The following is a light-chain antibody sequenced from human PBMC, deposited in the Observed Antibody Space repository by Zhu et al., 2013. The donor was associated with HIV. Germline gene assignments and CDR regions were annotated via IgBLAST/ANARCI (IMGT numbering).Light chain of an antibody. J-gene: IGKJ1*01. CDR2: GAS. CDR3: QQYNNWPPWT. V-gene: IGKV3-15*01. CDR1: QSVSSD. Sequence: EIVMTQSSHATLSVVGPGERAHPLCRASQSVSSDLAWYQQIPGRAPRLLIYGASTRATGVPARFSGGGSGTEFTLTINSLQSEDFAIYYCQQYNNWPPWTFGQGTKVEIK.